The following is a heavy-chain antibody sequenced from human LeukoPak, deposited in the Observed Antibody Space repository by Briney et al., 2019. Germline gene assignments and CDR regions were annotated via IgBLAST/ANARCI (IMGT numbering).Heavy chain of an antibody. CDR1: GYTFTSYG. J-gene: IGHJ4*02. D-gene: IGHD6-19*01. Sequence: GASVKVSCKASGYTFTSYGISWVRQAPGQGLEWMGWISAYNGNTNYAQKLQGRVTMTTDTSTSTAYMELRSLRSDDTAVYYCARDPTNSSGWYPLDYWGQGTLVTVSP. CDR2: ISAYNGNT. V-gene: IGHV1-18*01. CDR3: ARDPTNSSGWYPLDY.